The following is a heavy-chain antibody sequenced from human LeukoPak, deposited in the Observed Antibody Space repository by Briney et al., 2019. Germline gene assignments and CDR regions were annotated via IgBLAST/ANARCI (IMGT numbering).Heavy chain of an antibody. Sequence: SETLSLTCIISGGSISSSTYYWGWIRQPPGKGLEWIGTLYYSGKTYYNPSLKSRVTISIDTSKNQFSLKLSSVTAADTAVYYCARRTSYYDSSGYYPYYFDYWGQGTLVTVSS. CDR3: ARRTSYYDSSGYYPYYFDY. V-gene: IGHV4-39*01. CDR1: GGSISSSTYY. J-gene: IGHJ4*02. D-gene: IGHD3-22*01. CDR2: LYYSGKT.